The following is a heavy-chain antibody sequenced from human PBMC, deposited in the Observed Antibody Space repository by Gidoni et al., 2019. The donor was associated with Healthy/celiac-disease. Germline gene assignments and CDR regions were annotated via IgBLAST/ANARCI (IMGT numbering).Heavy chain of an antibody. Sequence: EVQLVQSGAEVKKPGESLKISCKGSGYSFTSSWIGWVRQRPGNGLEWMGIIYPGDSDTRYRPSFQGQVTISADKSISTAYLQWSSLKASDTAMYYCARSRTIGYCSGGSCLPGIWGQGTMVTVSS. J-gene: IGHJ3*02. D-gene: IGHD2-15*01. CDR3: ARSRTIGYCSGGSCLPGI. CDR1: GYSFTSSW. CDR2: IYPGDSDT. V-gene: IGHV5-51*01.